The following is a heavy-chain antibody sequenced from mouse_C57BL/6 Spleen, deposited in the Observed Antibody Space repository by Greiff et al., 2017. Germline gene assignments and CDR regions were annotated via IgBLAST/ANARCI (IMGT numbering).Heavy chain of an antibody. D-gene: IGHD1-1*01. V-gene: IGHV1-15*01. CDR2: IDPETGGT. CDR3: TRSGDYYGSSYVHYFDY. J-gene: IGHJ2*01. CDR1: GYTFTDYE. Sequence: QVQLQQSGAELVRPGASVTLSCKASGYTFTDYEMHWVKQTPVHGLEWIGAIDPETGGTAYNQKFKGKAILTADTSSSKAYMELRSLTSEDSAVYYCTRSGDYYGSSYVHYFDYWGQGTTLTVSS.